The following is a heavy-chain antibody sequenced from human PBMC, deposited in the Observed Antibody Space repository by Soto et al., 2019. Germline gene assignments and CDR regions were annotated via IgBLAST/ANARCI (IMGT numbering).Heavy chain of an antibody. J-gene: IGHJ4*02. Sequence: ASVKVSCKASGHSFTSHYFHWVRYAPGQGFQWLGIINPRDGKTTYGQSFQGTLTMTRDTSKNTLSLQMTSLRAEDTAVYYCAKVMGSTSSTANFDYWGRGTLVTVSS. D-gene: IGHD3-10*01. CDR1: GHSFTSHY. CDR2: INPRDGKT. CDR3: AKVMGSTSSTANFDY. V-gene: IGHV1-46*01.